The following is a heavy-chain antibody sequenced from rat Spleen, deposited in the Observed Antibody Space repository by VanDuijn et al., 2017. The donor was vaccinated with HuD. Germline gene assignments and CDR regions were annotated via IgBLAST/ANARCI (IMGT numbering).Heavy chain of an antibody. CDR1: GFTFSNYG. Sequence: EVQLVESGGGLVQPGRSMKLSCAASGFTFSNYGMAWVRQAPKKGLEWVAYISYDGGSTYYRDPGKGRFTISRDNAKSTLYLQMDSLRSEDTATYYCTTARPGYNSFDYWGQGVMVTVSS. CDR3: TTARPGYNSFDY. D-gene: IGHD1-4*01. CDR2: ISYDGGST. J-gene: IGHJ2*01. V-gene: IGHV5-20*01.